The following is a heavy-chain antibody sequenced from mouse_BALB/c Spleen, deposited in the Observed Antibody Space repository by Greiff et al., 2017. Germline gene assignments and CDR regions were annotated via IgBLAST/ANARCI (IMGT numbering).Heavy chain of an antibody. V-gene: IGHV1-14*01. CDR3: AREVDYYAMDY. J-gene: IGHJ4*01. CDR1: GYTFTSYV. D-gene: IGHD1-1*01. CDR2: INPYNDGT. Sequence: EVQLQQSGPELVKPGASVKMSCKASGYTFTSYVMHWVKQKPGKGLEWIGYINPYNDGTKYNEKFKGKATLTSDKSSSTAYMELSSLTSEDSAVYYCAREVDYYAMDYWGQGTSVTVSS.